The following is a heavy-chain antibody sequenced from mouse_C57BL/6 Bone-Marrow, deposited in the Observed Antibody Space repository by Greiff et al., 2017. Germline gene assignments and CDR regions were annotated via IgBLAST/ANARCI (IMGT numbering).Heavy chain of an antibody. CDR3: ARHLIYYDYDGGFAY. V-gene: IGHV1-78*01. Sequence: QVQLQQSDAELVKPGASVKISCKVSGYTFTDHTIHWMKQRPEQGLEWIGYIYPRDGSTKYNEKFEGKATLTADKSSSTAYMQLNSLTSEDSAVYFCARHLIYYDYDGGFAYWGQGTLVTVSA. D-gene: IGHD2-4*01. J-gene: IGHJ3*01. CDR1: GYTFTDHT. CDR2: IYPRDGST.